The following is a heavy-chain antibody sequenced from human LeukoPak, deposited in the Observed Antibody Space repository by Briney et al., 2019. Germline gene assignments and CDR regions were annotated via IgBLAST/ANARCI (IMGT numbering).Heavy chain of an antibody. CDR2: ISGSGGST. D-gene: IGHD3-3*01. CDR3: AKDPYYDFWSGYYFDY. V-gene: IGHV3-23*01. CDR1: GFTFSSYA. J-gene: IGHJ4*02. Sequence: PGGSLRLSCAASGFTFSSYAMSWVRQAPGKGLGWVSAISGSGGSTYYADSVKGRFTISRDNSKNTLYLQMNSLRAEDTAVYYCAKDPYYDFWSGYYFDYWGQGTLVTVSS.